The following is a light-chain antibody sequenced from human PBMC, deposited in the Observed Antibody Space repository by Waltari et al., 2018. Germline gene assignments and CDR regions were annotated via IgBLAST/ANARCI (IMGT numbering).Light chain of an antibody. V-gene: IGKV3-20*01. CDR3: QQYGSSPLYT. Sequence: EIVLTQSPGTLSLSPGERATVSCRASQSVSSSYLAWYQQKPGQSPRLLIYGASSRATGIPDRFSGSGSGTDFTLTISRLEPEDFAVYYCQQYGSSPLYTFGQGTKVEIK. CDR1: QSVSSSY. CDR2: GAS. J-gene: IGKJ2*01.